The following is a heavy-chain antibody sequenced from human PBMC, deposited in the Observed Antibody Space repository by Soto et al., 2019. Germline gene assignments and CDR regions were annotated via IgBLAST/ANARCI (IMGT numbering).Heavy chain of an antibody. CDR1: GFTFSTYS. CDR2: ISSRSDI. CDR3: EREYTAWPLAYGLDV. J-gene: IGHJ6*02. D-gene: IGHD2-2*02. V-gene: IGHV3-21*01. Sequence: GGSLRLSCVGSGFTFSTYSIHWVRQAPGKGLEWVSSISSRSDIYYANSVKGRFTISRDNAKNSVSLQMNSLRAEDTAVYYCEREYTAWPLAYGLDVWGQGTKVTVSS.